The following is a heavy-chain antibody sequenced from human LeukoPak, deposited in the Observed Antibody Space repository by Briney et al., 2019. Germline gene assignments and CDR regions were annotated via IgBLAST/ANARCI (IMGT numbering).Heavy chain of an antibody. D-gene: IGHD6-19*01. CDR2: IYYSGST. J-gene: IGHJ4*02. CDR1: GGSISSSSYY. V-gene: IGHV4-39*01. CDR3: ARHKGGAVAMIDY. Sequence: SETLSLTCTVSGGSISSSSYYWGWIRQPPGKGLEWIGSIYYSGSTYYNPSLKSRVTISVDTSKNQFSLKLSSVTAADTAEYYCARHKGGAVAMIDYWGQGTLVTVSS.